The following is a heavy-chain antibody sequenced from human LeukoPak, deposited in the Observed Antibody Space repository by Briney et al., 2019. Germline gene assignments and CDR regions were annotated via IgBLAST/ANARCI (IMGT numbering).Heavy chain of an antibody. V-gene: IGHV4-34*01. J-gene: IGHJ5*02. D-gene: IGHD2-8*02. CDR2: INHSGST. CDR3: ARQAKPGRVNWFDP. Sequence: SETLSLACAVYGGSFSGYYWSWIRQPPGKGLEWIGEINHSGSTNYNPSLKSRVTISVDTSKNQFSLKLSSVTAADTAVYYCARQAKPGRVNWFDPWGQGTLVTASS. CDR1: GGSFSGYY.